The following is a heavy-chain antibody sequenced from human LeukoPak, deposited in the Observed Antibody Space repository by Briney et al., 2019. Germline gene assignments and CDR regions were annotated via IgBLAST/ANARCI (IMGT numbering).Heavy chain of an antibody. Sequence: ASVKVSCKASGYTFTGYYMHWVRQAPGQGLEWMGWINPNSGGTKYAQKFQGRVTMTRDTSIITVYMELSRLRSDDTAVYYCAKEGGHSSSFTQKTSGYYFDYWGQGTLVTVSS. CDR2: INPNSGGT. CDR3: AKEGGHSSSFTQKTSGYYFDY. CDR1: GYTFTGYY. V-gene: IGHV1-2*02. D-gene: IGHD6-6*01. J-gene: IGHJ4*02.